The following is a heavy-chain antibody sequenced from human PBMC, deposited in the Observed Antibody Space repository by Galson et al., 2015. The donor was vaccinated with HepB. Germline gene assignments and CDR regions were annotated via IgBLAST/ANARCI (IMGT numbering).Heavy chain of an antibody. CDR3: ARDSECSSTSCYSYYYYGMDV. Sequence: SLRLSCAASGFTFSNYWMHWVRQAPGKGLVWVSRINGDGSNTIYADSVKGRFTISRDNAKNSLYLQMNSLRAEDTAVYYCARDSECSSTSCYSYYYYGMDVWGQGTTVTVSS. CDR1: GFTFSNYW. D-gene: IGHD2-2*01. CDR2: INGDGSNT. J-gene: IGHJ6*02. V-gene: IGHV3-74*01.